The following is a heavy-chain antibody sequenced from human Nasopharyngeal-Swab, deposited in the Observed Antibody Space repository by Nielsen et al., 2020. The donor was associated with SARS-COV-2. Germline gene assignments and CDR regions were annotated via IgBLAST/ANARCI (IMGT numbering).Heavy chain of an antibody. CDR2: ISGSGGST. J-gene: IGHJ6*02. CDR3: AKAIRAYNWKAAITYYYYYGLDV. CDR1: GITFSSYA. V-gene: IGHV3-23*01. D-gene: IGHD1-20*01. Sequence: GESLKISCAASGITFSSYAMSWVRQAPGKGLEWVSAISGSGGSTYYVDSVKGRFTISRDNSKNTLYLQMNSLRAEDTAVYYCAKAIRAYNWKAAITYYYYYGLDVWGQGTTVTVSS.